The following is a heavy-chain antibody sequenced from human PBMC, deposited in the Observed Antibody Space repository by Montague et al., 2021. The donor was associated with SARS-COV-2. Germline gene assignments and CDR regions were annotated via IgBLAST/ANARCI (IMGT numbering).Heavy chain of an antibody. V-gene: IGHV3-48*03. D-gene: IGHD4-11*01. CDR2: ISSSGTSI. CDR1: GFTFSSYE. Sequence: SLRLSCAISGFTFSSYEMNWVRQAPGKGLEWLSQISSSGTSIYYADSVKGRFTISRDNAKNSLHLQMNSLRAEDTAVYYCARELLQFKGIFPYSYGMDVWGQGTPVTVSS. CDR3: ARELLQFKGIFPYSYGMDV. J-gene: IGHJ6*02.